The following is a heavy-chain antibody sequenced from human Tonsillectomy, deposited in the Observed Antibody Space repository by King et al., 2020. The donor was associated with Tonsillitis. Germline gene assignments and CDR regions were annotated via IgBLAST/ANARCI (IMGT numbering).Heavy chain of an antibody. V-gene: IGHV3-30*02. Sequence: VQLVESGGGVVQPGGSLRLSCAASGFTFSSYGMHWVRQAPGKGLEWVTFIRYDGSKKYYADSVKGRFTISRDNSKNTVYLEMHSLRAEDKAVYYCAKDPTGGWFGAELNYFDYWGQGTLVTVSS. CDR1: GFTFSSYG. CDR2: IRYDGSKK. CDR3: AKDPTGGWFGAELNYFDY. D-gene: IGHD3-16*01. J-gene: IGHJ4*02.